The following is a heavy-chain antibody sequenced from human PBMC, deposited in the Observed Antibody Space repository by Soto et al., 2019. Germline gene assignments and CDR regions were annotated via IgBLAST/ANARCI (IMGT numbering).Heavy chain of an antibody. J-gene: IGHJ2*01. CDR3: ARDPLWGTAMVLWYFDL. CDR1: GFTVSSYA. V-gene: IGHV3-30-3*01. CDR2: ISYDGSNK. D-gene: IGHD5-18*01. Sequence: PGGSLRLSCAASGFTVSSYAMHWVRQAPGKGLEWVAVISYDGSNKYYADSVKGRFTISRDNSKNTLYLQMNSLRAEDTAVYYCARDPLWGTAMVLWYFDLWGRGTLVTVS.